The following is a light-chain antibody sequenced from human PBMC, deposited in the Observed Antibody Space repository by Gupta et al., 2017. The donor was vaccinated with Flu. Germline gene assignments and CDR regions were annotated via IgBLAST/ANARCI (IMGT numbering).Light chain of an antibody. CDR3: CSYAGSSTYV. CDR1: SSDVGSYNL. Sequence: QSALTQPASVSGSPGQSITISCPGTSSDVGSYNLVSWYQPQAGKAPNLMIYEGSNPPSRVSNRFSGSKSGTAAFLTTAGLQAEDEADYCCCSYAGSSTYVFGTGTKVTVL. CDR2: EGS. J-gene: IGLJ1*01. V-gene: IGLV2-23*01.